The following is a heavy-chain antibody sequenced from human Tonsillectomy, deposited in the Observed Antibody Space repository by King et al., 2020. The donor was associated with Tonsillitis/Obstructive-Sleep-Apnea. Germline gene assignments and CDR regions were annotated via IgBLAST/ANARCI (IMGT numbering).Heavy chain of an antibody. CDR1: GYTFTSYG. Sequence: QLVQSGAEVKKPGASVKVSCKASGYTFTSYGISWVRQAPGQGLEWMGWISGYNGNTNYAQKLQGRVTMTTDTSTSTDYMELRSLRSDDTAVYSCARIGVAGHYYYYGMDVWGQGTTVTVSS. J-gene: IGHJ6*02. V-gene: IGHV1-18*01. CDR3: ARIGVAGHYYYYGMDV. CDR2: ISGYNGNT. D-gene: IGHD6-19*01.